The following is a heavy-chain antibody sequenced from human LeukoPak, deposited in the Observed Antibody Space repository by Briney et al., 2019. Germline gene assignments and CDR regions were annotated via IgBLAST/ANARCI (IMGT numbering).Heavy chain of an antibody. J-gene: IGHJ6*02. V-gene: IGHV3-11*01. CDR2: ISSSGSTI. CDR3: ARGHSEGSWYFLYYYYYGMDV. Sequence: GGSLRLSCAASGFTFSDYYMSWIRQAPGKGLEWVSYISSSGSTIYYADSVKGRFTISRDNAKNSLYLQMNSLRAEDTAVYYCARGHSEGSWYFLYYYYYGMDVWGQGTTVTVSS. D-gene: IGHD6-13*01. CDR1: GFTFSDYY.